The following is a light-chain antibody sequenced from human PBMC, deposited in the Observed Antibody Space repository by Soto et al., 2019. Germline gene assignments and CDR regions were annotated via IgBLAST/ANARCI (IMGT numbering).Light chain of an antibody. V-gene: IGLV2-14*01. CDR3: SSYTSSSTLL. J-gene: IGLJ2*01. CDR2: EVS. Sequence: QSVLTQPASVSGSPGQSITISCTGSSSDVGGYNFVSWYQQHPDKAPKLMIYEVSNRPSGVSNRFSGSKSGNTASLTISGLQAEDEADYYCSSYTSSSTLLFGGGTKLTV. CDR1: SSDVGGYNF.